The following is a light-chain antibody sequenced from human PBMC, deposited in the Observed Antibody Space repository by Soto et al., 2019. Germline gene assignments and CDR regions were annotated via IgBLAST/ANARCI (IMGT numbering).Light chain of an antibody. CDR1: QDISNF. J-gene: IGKJ4*01. V-gene: IGKV1-9*01. CDR3: QQLNSYPFAT. CDR2: AAS. Sequence: DIQLTQSPSFLSASVGDRVTITCRASQDISNFLAWYQQKPGKAPKLLIYAASTLQSGVPSRFSGSGSGREFTLTISSLQPEDFATYHCQQLNSYPFATFGGGTKVDIK.